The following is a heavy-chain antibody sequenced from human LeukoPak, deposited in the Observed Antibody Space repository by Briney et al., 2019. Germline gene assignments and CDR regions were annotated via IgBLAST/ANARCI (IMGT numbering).Heavy chain of an antibody. V-gene: IGHV1-46*01. J-gene: IGHJ3*02. CDR3: ARELRKSYSGSYDDAFDI. CDR2: INPSGGST. CDR1: GYTFTGYY. Sequence: ASVKVSCKASGYTFTGYYMHWVRQAPGQGLEWMGIINPSGGSTSYAQKFQGRVTMTRDMSTSTVYMELSSLRSEDTAVYYCARELRKSYSGSYDDAFDIWGQGTMVTVSS. D-gene: IGHD1-26*01.